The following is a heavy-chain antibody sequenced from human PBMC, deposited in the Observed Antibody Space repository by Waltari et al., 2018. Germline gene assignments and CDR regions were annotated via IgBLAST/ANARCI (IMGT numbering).Heavy chain of an antibody. D-gene: IGHD6-6*01. Sequence: EVQLVQSGAEVKKPGESLKISCKGYGYSFTSYWIGWVRQMPGKGLEWMGISCPGASDTIYSPSFHGQVTISADKSISTAYLQWGSLKASDTAIYYCARLAAEFSAARRVYNWFDPWGQGTLVTVSS. CDR1: GYSFTSYW. CDR2: SCPGASDT. CDR3: ARLAAEFSAARRVYNWFDP. V-gene: IGHV5-51*01. J-gene: IGHJ5*02.